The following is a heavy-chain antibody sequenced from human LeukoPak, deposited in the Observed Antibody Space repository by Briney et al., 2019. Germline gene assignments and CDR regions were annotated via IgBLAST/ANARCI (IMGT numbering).Heavy chain of an antibody. CDR2: IIPIFGTA. J-gene: IGHJ5*02. CDR3: ARENGDIVVVVAASSWFDP. CDR1: GGTFSSYA. V-gene: IGHV1-69*05. Sequence: SVKVSCKASGGTFSSYAISWVRQAPGQGLEWMGRIIPIFGTANYAQKFQGRVTITTEESTSTAYMELSSLRSEDTAVYYCARENGDIVVVVAASSWFDPWGQGTLVTVSS. D-gene: IGHD2-15*01.